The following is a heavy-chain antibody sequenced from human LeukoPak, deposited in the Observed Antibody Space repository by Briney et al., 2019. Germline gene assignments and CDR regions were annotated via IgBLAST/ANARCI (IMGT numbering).Heavy chain of an antibody. V-gene: IGHV4-59*01. CDR1: GGSISSYY. J-gene: IGHJ5*02. CDR2: IYYSGST. CDR3: ARGLGFGVNWFDP. D-gene: IGHD3-10*01. Sequence: SETLSLTCTVSGGSISSYYWSWIRQPPGKGLEWIGYIYYSGSTNYNPSLKSRVTISVDTSKNQFSLKLSSVTAADTAVYYCARGLGFGVNWFDPWGQGTLVTVSS.